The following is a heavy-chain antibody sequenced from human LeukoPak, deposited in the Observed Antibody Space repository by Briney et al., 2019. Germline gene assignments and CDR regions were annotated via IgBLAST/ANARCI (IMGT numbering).Heavy chain of an antibody. D-gene: IGHD6-13*01. CDR3: ATLNIAAAGTGGD. CDR2: ISGSGGTT. CDR1: GFTFSSYA. V-gene: IGHV3-23*01. Sequence: GGSLRLSCAASGFTFSSYAMSWVRQAPGEGLEWGSVISGSGGTTYYADSVKGRFTISRDNSKNTLYLQMNSLRAEDTAVYYCATLNIAAAGTGGDWGQGTLVTVSS. J-gene: IGHJ4*02.